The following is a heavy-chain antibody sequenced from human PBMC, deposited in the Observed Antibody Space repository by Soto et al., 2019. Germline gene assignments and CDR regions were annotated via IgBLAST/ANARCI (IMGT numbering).Heavy chain of an antibody. J-gene: IGHJ5*02. D-gene: IGHD3-10*01. CDR2: IYGSGNT. V-gene: IGHV4-31*03. CDR3: VRGLRSRFWVVNSGAEYYLDP. Sequence: QVQLQESGPGLVKPSQTLSLTCTVSGASISVGGYYWSWIRQQPGKGLEWIGYIYGSGNTFYNPFLRTRLFMSVDPSKNQFSLTLTSVSAADMAVYFCVRGLRSRFWVVNSGAEYYLDPWGQGSLVPVTS. CDR1: GASISVGGYY.